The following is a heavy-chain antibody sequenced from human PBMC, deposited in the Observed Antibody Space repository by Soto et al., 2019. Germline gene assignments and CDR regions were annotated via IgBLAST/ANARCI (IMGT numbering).Heavy chain of an antibody. D-gene: IGHD6-13*01. CDR3: ARQSWQQRGLEWFDP. CDR1: GFSFGSYT. Sequence: EVQLVESGGGLVKPGGSLRLSCAASGFSFGSYTMNWVRQAPGKGLEWVSSISSSSTYIYSADSVKGRFTTSRDNAKNSLYLQMNSLRVEDTAVYYCARQSWQQRGLEWFDPWGQGTLVTVSS. V-gene: IGHV3-21*01. CDR2: ISSSSTYI. J-gene: IGHJ5*02.